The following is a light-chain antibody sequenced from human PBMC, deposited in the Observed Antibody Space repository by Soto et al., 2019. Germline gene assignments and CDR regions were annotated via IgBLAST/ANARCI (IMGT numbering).Light chain of an antibody. Sequence: DIQMTQSPSSLSASVGDRVTISCRASQSISNYLNWYQQKPGKAPNLLIYATSILQTGVPSRFSGSGSGTHFTLIINGLQPEDFATYYCQQSYSTPRTFGLGTKVDIK. CDR3: QQSYSTPRT. CDR1: QSISNY. J-gene: IGKJ1*01. V-gene: IGKV1-39*01. CDR2: ATS.